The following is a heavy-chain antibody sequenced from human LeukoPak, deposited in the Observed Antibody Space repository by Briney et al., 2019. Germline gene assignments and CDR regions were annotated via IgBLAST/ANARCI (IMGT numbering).Heavy chain of an antibody. V-gene: IGHV4-59*10. J-gene: IGHJ4*02. CDR1: GGSFSGYY. Sequence: SETLSLTCAVYGGSFSGYYWSWIRQPAGKGLEWIGRIYTSGSTNYNPSLKSRVTISVDTSKNQFSLKLSSVTAADTAVYYCASVRLGSFDYWGQGTLVTVSS. D-gene: IGHD3-16*02. CDR2: IYTSGST. CDR3: ASVRLGSFDY.